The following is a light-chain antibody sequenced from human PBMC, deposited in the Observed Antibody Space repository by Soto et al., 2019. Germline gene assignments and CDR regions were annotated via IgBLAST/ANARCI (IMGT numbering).Light chain of an antibody. Sequence: DIQFTQSPSFLSASVGDRGTITCRASQSISSYLNWYQQKPGKAPKLLIYAASSLQSGVPSRFSGSGSGTDFTLPVSSLQPEDFETYYCQQSYSNPITFGQGTRLEIK. V-gene: IGKV1-39*01. CDR1: QSISSY. CDR2: AAS. J-gene: IGKJ5*01. CDR3: QQSYSNPIT.